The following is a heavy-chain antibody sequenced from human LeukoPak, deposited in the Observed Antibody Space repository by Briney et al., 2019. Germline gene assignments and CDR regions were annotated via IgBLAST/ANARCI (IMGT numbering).Heavy chain of an antibody. V-gene: IGHV4-59*08. CDR2: IYYSGST. Sequence: SETLSLTCTVSGGSISSYYWSWIRQPPGKGLEWIGYIYYSGSTNYNPSLKSRVTISVDTSKNQFSLKLSSVTAADTAVYYCARRRYDILGTEGAFDIWGQGTMVTVSS. D-gene: IGHD3-9*01. CDR1: GGSISSYY. CDR3: ARRRYDILGTEGAFDI. J-gene: IGHJ3*02.